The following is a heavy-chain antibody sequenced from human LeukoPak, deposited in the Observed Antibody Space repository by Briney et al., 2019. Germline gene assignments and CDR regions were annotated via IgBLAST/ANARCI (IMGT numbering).Heavy chain of an antibody. CDR2: INPSGGST. J-gene: IGHJ6*03. CDR1: GYTFTSYY. D-gene: IGHD2-15*01. V-gene: IGHV1-46*01. CDR3: AREGRLGYCSGGSCYYPDYYYYYMDV. Sequence: ASVKVSCKASGYTFTSYYMHWVRQAPGQGLEWMGIINPSGGSTSYAQKFQGRVTMTRDTSTSTVYMELSSLRSEDTAVYYCAREGRLGYCSGGSCYYPDYYYYYMDVWGKGTTVTVSS.